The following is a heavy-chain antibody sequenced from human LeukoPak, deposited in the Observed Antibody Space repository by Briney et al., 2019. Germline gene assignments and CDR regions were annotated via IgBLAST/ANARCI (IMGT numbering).Heavy chain of an antibody. V-gene: IGHV4-31*03. Sequence: SETLSLTCTVSGGSISSGGYYWSWIRQHPGKGLEWIGYIYYSGSTYYNPSLKSRVTISVDTSKNQFSLKLSSVTAADTAVYYCARGGIAAQNYYYYGMDVWGQGTTVTVSS. CDR2: IYYSGST. CDR3: ARGGIAAQNYYYYGMDV. D-gene: IGHD6-25*01. CDR1: GGSISSGGYY. J-gene: IGHJ6*02.